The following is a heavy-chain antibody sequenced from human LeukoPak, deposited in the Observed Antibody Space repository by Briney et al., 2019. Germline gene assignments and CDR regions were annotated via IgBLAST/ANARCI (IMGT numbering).Heavy chain of an antibody. V-gene: IGHV1-18*01. Sequence: ASVTVSCKASGYTFTSYGISWVRQAPGQGLEWMGWISAYNGNTNYAQKLQGRVTMTTDTSTSTAYMELRSLRSDDTAVYYCARGEGFCSSTSCPNWFDPWGQGTLVTVSS. D-gene: IGHD2-2*01. CDR3: ARGEGFCSSTSCPNWFDP. CDR1: GYTFTSYG. CDR2: ISAYNGNT. J-gene: IGHJ5*02.